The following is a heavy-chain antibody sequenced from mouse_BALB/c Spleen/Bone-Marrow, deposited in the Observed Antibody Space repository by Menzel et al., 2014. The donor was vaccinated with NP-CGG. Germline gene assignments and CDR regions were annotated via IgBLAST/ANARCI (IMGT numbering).Heavy chain of an antibody. CDR1: GFSLASYG. V-gene: IGHV2-9*02. Sequence: VQLQQSGPGLVAPSQSLSITCTVSGFSLASYGVHWVRQPPGKVLEWLGVIWAGGSTNYNSALMSRLSISKDNSKSQVFLKMNSLQTDDTAMYYCARGSYYGGAMDYWGQGTSVTVSS. CDR2: IWAGGST. CDR3: ARGSYYGGAMDY. J-gene: IGHJ4*01. D-gene: IGHD1-1*01.